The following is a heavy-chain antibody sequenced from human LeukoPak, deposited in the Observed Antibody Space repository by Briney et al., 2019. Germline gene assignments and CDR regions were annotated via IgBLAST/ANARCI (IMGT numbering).Heavy chain of an antibody. CDR3: AYSQQLSSPFDY. CDR1: EGTFSSYA. V-gene: IGHV1-69*01. CDR2: IIPIFGTA. D-gene: IGHD6-13*01. J-gene: IGHJ4*02. Sequence: ASVKVSCKASEGTFSSYAISWVRQAPGQGLEWMGGIIPIFGTANYAQKFQGRVTITADESTSTAYMELSSLRSEDTAVYYCAYSQQLSSPFDYWGQGTLVTVSS.